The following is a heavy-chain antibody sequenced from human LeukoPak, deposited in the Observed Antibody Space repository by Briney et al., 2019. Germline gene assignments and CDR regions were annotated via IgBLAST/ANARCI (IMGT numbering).Heavy chain of an antibody. CDR1: GYTFTSYD. Sequence: ASVKVSCKASGYTFTSYDTNWVRQATGQGLEWMGWMNPNSGNTGYAQKFQGRVTMTRNTSISTAYMELSSLRSEDTAVYYCAREDGSGSYYPLDYWGQGTLVTVSS. V-gene: IGHV1-8*01. J-gene: IGHJ4*02. D-gene: IGHD3-10*01. CDR3: AREDGSGSYYPLDY. CDR2: MNPNSGNT.